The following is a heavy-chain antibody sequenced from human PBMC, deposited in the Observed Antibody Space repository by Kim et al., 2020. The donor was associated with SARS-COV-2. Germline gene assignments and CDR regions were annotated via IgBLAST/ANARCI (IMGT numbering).Heavy chain of an antibody. CDR1: GGSFSGYY. CDR2: INHSGST. V-gene: IGHV4-34*01. Sequence: SETLSLTCAVYGGSFSGYYWSWIRQPPGKGLEWIGEINHSGSTHYNPSLKSRVTISVDTSKNQFSLKLSSVTAADTAVYYCASGAGTKWGQGTLVTVP. CDR3: ASGAGTK. J-gene: IGHJ4*02. D-gene: IGHD6-19*01.